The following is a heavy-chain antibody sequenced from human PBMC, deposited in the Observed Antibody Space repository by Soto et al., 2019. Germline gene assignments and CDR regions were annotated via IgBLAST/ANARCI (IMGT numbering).Heavy chain of an antibody. Sequence: WASVKVSCKASGYTFTSYDINWVRQATGQGLEWMGWMNPNSGNTGYAQKFQGRVTMTRNTSISTAYMELSSLRSEDTAVYYCARDIFGTYYDILSSHEGYPNSFDLWGPAPLVSRSS. CDR3: ARDIFGTYYDILSSHEGYPNSFDL. D-gene: IGHD3-9*01. CDR1: GYTFTSYD. CDR2: MNPNSGNT. V-gene: IGHV1-8*01. J-gene: IGHJ5*02.